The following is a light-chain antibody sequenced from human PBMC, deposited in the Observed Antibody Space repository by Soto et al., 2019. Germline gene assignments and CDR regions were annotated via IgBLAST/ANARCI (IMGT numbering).Light chain of an antibody. CDR3: CSYAGSYTLYV. CDR2: EVS. CDR1: SSDVGGYNY. J-gene: IGLJ1*01. Sequence: QPVLTQPASVSGSPGQSITISCTGTSSDVGGYNYVSWYQQHPGKAPKLMIYEVSNRPSGVSNRFSGSKSGNTASLTISGLQAEDEADYYCCSYAGSYTLYVFGTGTKLTVL. V-gene: IGLV2-14*01.